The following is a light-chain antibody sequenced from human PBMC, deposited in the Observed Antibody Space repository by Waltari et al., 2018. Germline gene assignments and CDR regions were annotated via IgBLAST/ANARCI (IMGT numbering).Light chain of an antibody. CDR2: AAS. CDR1: QGISSY. V-gene: IGKV1-8*01. J-gene: IGKJ1*01. Sequence: AIRITQSPSSLSASTGDRVTITCRASQGISSYLAWYQQKPGKAPKLLIYAASTLQSGVPSRFSGSGSGTDFTLTISCLQPEDFATYYCQQYYSYPRTFGQGTKVEIK. CDR3: QQYYSYPRT.